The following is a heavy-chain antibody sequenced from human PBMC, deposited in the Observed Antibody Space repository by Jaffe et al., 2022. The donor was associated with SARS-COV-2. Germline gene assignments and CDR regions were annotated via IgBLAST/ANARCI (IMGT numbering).Heavy chain of an antibody. Sequence: EVQLVESGGGLVQPGRSLRLSCAASGFTFDDYAMHWVRQAPGKGLEWVSGISWNSGSIGYADSVKGRFTISRDNAKNSLYLQMNSLRAEDTALYYCAKDQAPVVVPDPDVSYYYGMDVWGQGTTVTVSS. J-gene: IGHJ6*02. D-gene: IGHD2-2*01. CDR2: ISWNSGSI. V-gene: IGHV3-9*01. CDR1: GFTFDDYA. CDR3: AKDQAPVVVPDPDVSYYYGMDV.